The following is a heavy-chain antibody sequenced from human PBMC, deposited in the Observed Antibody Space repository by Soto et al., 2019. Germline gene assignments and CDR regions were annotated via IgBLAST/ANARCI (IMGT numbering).Heavy chain of an antibody. CDR1: GSSISPYY. CDR2: IYYTGST. D-gene: IGHD4-17*01. Sequence: SETLSLTCTVSGSSISPYYWSWIRQPPGKGLQWIGYIYYTGSTKYNPSLKSRVTLSLGTSRNQLSLKLSSVTAADTAVYYCTRVGGYYGDYPNFDYWGQGTLVTAPQ. V-gene: IGHV4-59*01. J-gene: IGHJ4*02. CDR3: TRVGGYYGDYPNFDY.